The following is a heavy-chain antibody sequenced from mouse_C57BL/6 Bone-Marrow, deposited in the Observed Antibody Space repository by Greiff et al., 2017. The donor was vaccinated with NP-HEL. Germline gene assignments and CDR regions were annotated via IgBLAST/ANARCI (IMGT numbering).Heavy chain of an antibody. CDR1: GFTFSSYA. Sequence: EVQRVESGGGLVKPGGSLKLSCAASGFTFSSYAMSWVRQTPEKRLAWVATISDGGSYTYYPDNVKGRFTISRDNAKNNLYLQMSHLKSEDTAMYYCARPFAYWGQGTLVTVSA. J-gene: IGHJ3*01. CDR2: ISDGGSYT. V-gene: IGHV5-4*01. CDR3: ARPFAY.